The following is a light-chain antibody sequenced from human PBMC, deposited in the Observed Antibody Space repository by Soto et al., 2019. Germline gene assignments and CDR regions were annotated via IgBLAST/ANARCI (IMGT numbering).Light chain of an antibody. J-gene: IGKJ5*01. CDR2: DAS. CDR1: QSVSRY. V-gene: IGKV3-11*01. CDR3: QQRSNWIT. Sequence: EIVLTQSPATLSLSPGERATLSCRASQSVSRYLAWYQQEPGQAPRLLIYDASNRATGIPARFSGSGSGTDFTLTISSLEPEDFAVYYCQQRSNWITFGQGTRLEIK.